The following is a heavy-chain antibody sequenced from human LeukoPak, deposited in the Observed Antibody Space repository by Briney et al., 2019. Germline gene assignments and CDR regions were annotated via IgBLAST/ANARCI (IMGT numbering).Heavy chain of an antibody. CDR1: RFTFTDYG. J-gene: IGHJ4*02. CDR3: ARDWCGGGSCYYFDH. D-gene: IGHD2-15*01. Sequence: GRSLRLSCAASRFTFTDYGMHWVRQPPGKGLEWVALIWYDGSGKYYADSVKGRFTISRDNSKNTLYLQMNSLGAEDTAVYYCARDWCGGGSCYYFDHWGQGTLVTVSS. CDR2: IWYDGSGK. V-gene: IGHV3-33*01.